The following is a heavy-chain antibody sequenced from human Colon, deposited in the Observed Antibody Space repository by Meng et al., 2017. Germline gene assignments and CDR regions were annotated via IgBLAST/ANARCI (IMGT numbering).Heavy chain of an antibody. CDR1: GGSISSSNY. CDR2: IYLSGSP. CDR3: ARHGGWHFDY. Sequence: QVERQESGPGLGEPSGPLSLTCAVSGGSISSSNYWSWVRQPPGKGLEWIGQIYLSGSPSYNPSLESRVTISVDKSKNQLSLRLTSVTAADTAIYYCARHGGWHFDYWGQGTLVTVSS. D-gene: IGHD6-19*01. J-gene: IGHJ4*02. V-gene: IGHV4-4*02.